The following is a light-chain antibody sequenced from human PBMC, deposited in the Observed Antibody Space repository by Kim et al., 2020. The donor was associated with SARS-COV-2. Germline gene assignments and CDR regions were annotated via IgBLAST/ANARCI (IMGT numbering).Light chain of an antibody. Sequence: QSALTQPASVSGSPGQSITISCTGTRSDIGDYNYVSWYQRPVGKAPKLIIYDVAQRPSGVSNRFSGSKSGNTASLTISGLQAEDEADYYCSSYTGSSTWVFGGGTQLTVL. CDR2: DVA. J-gene: IGLJ3*02. V-gene: IGLV2-14*03. CDR3: SSYTGSSTWV. CDR1: RSDIGDYNY.